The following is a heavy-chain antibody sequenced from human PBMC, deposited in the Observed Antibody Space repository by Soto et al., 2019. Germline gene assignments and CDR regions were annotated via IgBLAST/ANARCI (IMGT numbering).Heavy chain of an antibody. V-gene: IGHV3-33*01. CDR2: IWYDGSNK. CDR1: GFTFSSYG. D-gene: IGHD3-16*02. CDR3: ARDHYDYVWGSYPTCMDV. J-gene: IGHJ6*02. Sequence: GGSLRLSCAASGFTFSSYGMHWVRQAPGKGPEWVAVIWYDGSNKYYADSVKGRFTISRDNSKNTLYLQMNSLRAEDTAVYYCARDHYDYVWGSYPTCMDVWGQGTTVTVSS.